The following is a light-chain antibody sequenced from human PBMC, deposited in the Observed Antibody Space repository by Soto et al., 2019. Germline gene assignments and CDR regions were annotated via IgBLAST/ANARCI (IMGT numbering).Light chain of an antibody. Sequence: QSVLTQPPSASGSPGQSVTISCTGTRNDIGAYEFVSWYQHHPGKAPKLIIYEVVQRPSGVPDRFSGSKSGNTASLIVSGLQAADEADYYCKSYAGSNTYVFGTGTKVTVL. CDR3: KSYAGSNTYV. V-gene: IGLV2-8*01. CDR2: EVV. CDR1: RNDIGAYEF. J-gene: IGLJ1*01.